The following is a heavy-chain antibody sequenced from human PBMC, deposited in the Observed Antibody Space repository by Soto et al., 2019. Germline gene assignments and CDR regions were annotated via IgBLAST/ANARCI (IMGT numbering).Heavy chain of an antibody. CDR3: ARDSGTYYYETSGYYLDY. V-gene: IGHV1-46*01. J-gene: IGHJ4*02. Sequence: ASVKVSCKASGYTFTSYAMHWVRQAPGQGLEWMGIINPSDHSTTYAQKFQGRVTMTRDTSTSTVYMELSSLRSEDTAVYYCARDSGTYYYETSGYYLDYWGPGTLVTVSS. D-gene: IGHD3-22*01. CDR2: INPSDHST. CDR1: GYTFTSYA.